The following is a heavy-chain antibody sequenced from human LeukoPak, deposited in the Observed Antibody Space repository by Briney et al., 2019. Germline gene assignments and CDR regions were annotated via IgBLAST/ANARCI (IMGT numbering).Heavy chain of an antibody. Sequence: PGGSLRLSCAASGFTFSSYWMHWVRQAPGKGLVWVSRINSDGSSTSYADSVKGRFTISRDNAKNTLYLQMNSLRAEDTAVYYCARDLQVTMVRGPDDYYYYGMDVWGQGTTVTVSS. CDR3: ARDLQVTMVRGPDDYYYYGMDV. CDR1: GFTFSSYW. D-gene: IGHD3-10*01. J-gene: IGHJ6*02. V-gene: IGHV3-74*01. CDR2: INSDGSST.